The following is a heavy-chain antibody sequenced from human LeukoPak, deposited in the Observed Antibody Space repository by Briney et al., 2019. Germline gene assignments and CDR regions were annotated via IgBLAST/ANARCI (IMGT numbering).Heavy chain of an antibody. CDR3: AIMHPYYDGNGYWVQ. V-gene: IGHV3-23*01. CDR1: GFTFSSYA. Sequence: PGESRRLSCAASGFTFSSYAMSWVRQAPGKGLEWVSGISVSGTSTSNADSVKGRFTISRDNPRNTLCLQMNSLRAEDTALYYCAIMHPYYDGNGYWVQWGQGTLVTVSS. CDR2: ISVSGTST. D-gene: IGHD3-22*01. J-gene: IGHJ4*02.